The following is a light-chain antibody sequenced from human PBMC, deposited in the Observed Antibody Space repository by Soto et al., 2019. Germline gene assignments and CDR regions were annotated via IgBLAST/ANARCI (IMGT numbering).Light chain of an antibody. CDR2: NND. Sequence: QAVVTQPPSASGTPGQRVTISCSWSSSNLGKNLVYWYQQLPGTAPKLLIYNNDQRPSGVPDRFSGSKSGTSASLAISGLRSEDEADYYCAAWDDRPSGRVFGGGTKVTVL. J-gene: IGLJ3*02. V-gene: IGLV1-47*02. CDR3: AAWDDRPSGRV. CDR1: SSNLGKNL.